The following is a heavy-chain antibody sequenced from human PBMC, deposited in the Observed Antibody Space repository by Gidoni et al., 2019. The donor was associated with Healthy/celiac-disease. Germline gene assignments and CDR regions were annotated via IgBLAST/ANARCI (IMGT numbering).Heavy chain of an antibody. CDR1: GGSISSGSYY. J-gene: IGHJ4*02. Sequence: QVQLQESGPGLVKPSQTLSLTSTVSGGSISSGSYYWSWIRQPAGKGLEWIGRIYTSGSTTYNPSLKSRVTISVDTSKNQFSLKLSSVTAADTAVYYCARESGIAVAGAFLDWGQGTLVTVSS. CDR3: ARESGIAVAGAFLD. D-gene: IGHD6-19*01. CDR2: IYTSGST. V-gene: IGHV4-61*02.